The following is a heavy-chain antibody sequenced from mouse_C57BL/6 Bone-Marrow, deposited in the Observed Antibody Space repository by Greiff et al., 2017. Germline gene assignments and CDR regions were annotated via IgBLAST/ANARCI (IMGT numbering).Heavy chain of an antibody. V-gene: IGHV1-55*01. J-gene: IGHJ2*01. CDR3: YYSNYGLTFYFDY. Sequence: QVHVKQPGAELVKPGASVKMSCKASGYTFTSYWITWVKQRPGQGLEWIGDIYPGSGSTNYNEKFKSKATLTVDTSSSTAYMQLSSLTSEDSAVYYCYYSNYGLTFYFDYWGQGTTLTVSS. CDR1: GYTFTSYW. D-gene: IGHD2-5*01. CDR2: IYPGSGST.